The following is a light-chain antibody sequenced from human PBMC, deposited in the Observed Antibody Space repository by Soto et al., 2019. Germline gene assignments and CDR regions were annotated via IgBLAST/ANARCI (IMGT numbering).Light chain of an antibody. CDR2: DVS. V-gene: IGLV2-14*01. CDR3: SSYTSTNPVK. Sequence: QSALTQPASVTGSPGQSISLSCAGTGSDIGGYKYVSWYQQHPGKAPQLMIYDVSNRPSWVSDRFSGSKSGNTASLTISGLQAEDEADYYCSSYTSTNPVKLGGGTKLTVL. J-gene: IGLJ2*01. CDR1: GSDIGGYKY.